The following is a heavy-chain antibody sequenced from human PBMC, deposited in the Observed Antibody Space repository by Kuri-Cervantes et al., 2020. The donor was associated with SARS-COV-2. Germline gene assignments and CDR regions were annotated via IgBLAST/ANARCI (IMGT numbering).Heavy chain of an antibody. D-gene: IGHD3-22*01. CDR3: AIPMIVVVIVGGSGKPNWFDP. J-gene: IGHJ5*02. Sequence: GGSLRLSCAASGFTFSDHYMDWVRQAPGKGLEWVGRTRNKANSYTTEYAASVKGRFTISRDDSKNSLYLQMNSLKTEDTAVYYCAIPMIVVVIVGGSGKPNWFDPWGQGTLVTVSS. CDR2: TRNKANSYTT. CDR1: GFTFSDHY. V-gene: IGHV3-72*01.